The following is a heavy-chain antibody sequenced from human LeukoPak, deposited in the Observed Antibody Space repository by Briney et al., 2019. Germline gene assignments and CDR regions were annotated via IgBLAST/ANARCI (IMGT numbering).Heavy chain of an antibody. CDR2: IRYDGTNK. CDR3: AKWQGSGNYVDY. Sequence: GGSLRLSCAASGFTFSSYGMHWVRQAPGKGLEWVTFIRYDGTNKYYADFVKGRFTISRDNSKNTLYLQMNSLRAEDTAVYYCAKWQGSGNYVDYWGQGTLVTVSS. D-gene: IGHD1-26*01. J-gene: IGHJ4*02. V-gene: IGHV3-30*02. CDR1: GFTFSSYG.